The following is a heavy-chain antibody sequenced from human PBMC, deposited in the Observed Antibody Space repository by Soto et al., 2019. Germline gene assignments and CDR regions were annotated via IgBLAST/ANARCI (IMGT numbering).Heavy chain of an antibody. V-gene: IGHV4-4*07. CDR3: ARAPGDSAGYYYFDY. CDR2: IYTSGST. J-gene: IGHJ4*02. CDR1: GASISSYQ. D-gene: IGHD3-22*01. Sequence: TSETLSLTCTVSGASISSYQWSWIRQPAGKGLEWIGRIYTSGSTNYNPSLKSRVTMSVDTSKNQFSLKLSSVTAADTAVYYCARAPGDSAGYYYFDYWGQGTLVTVSS.